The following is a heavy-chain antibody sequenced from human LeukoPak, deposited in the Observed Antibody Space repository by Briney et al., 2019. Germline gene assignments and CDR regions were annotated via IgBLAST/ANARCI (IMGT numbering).Heavy chain of an antibody. CDR2: ISYDGSNK. CDR1: GFTFSSYD. CDR3: ARGRYSSSWYSSYYYYYGMDV. V-gene: IGHV3-30-3*01. J-gene: IGHJ6*02. Sequence: SGRSLRLSCAAFGFTFSSYDMHWVRQAPGKGLEWVAVISYDGSNKYYADSVKGRFTISRDNSKNTLYLQMNSLRAEDTAVYYCARGRYSSSWYSSYYYYYGMDVWGQGTTVTVSS. D-gene: IGHD6-13*01.